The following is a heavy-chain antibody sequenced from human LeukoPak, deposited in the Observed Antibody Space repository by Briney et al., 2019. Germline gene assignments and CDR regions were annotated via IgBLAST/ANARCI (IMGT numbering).Heavy chain of an antibody. Sequence: ASVKDSCKVSGYTLTELSMYWVRQAPGKGLEWMGGFDPEDGETIYAQKFQGRVTMTEDTSTDTAYMELSSLRSEDTAVYYCATGLQSGYSYGPFSYWGQGTLVTVSS. D-gene: IGHD5-18*01. CDR2: FDPEDGET. CDR1: GYTLTELS. V-gene: IGHV1-24*01. CDR3: ATGLQSGYSYGPFSY. J-gene: IGHJ4*02.